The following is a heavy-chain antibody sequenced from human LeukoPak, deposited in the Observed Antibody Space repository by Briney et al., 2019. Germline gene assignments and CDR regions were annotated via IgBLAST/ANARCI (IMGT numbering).Heavy chain of an antibody. D-gene: IGHD3-3*01. CDR3: AKVVPGFTIFGVAQYDY. Sequence: GGSLRLSCAASGFTFSGYAMSWVRQAPGKGLEWVSAISGSGGSTYYADSVKGRFTISRDNSKNTLYLQMNSLRAEDTAVYYCAKVVPGFTIFGVAQYDYWGQGTLVSVSS. CDR2: ISGSGGST. J-gene: IGHJ4*02. V-gene: IGHV3-23*01. CDR1: GFTFSGYA.